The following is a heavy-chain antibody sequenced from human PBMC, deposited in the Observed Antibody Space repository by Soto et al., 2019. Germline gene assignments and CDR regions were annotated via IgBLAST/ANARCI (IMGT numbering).Heavy chain of an antibody. CDR2: ISGSGGST. CDR1: GFTFSSYA. J-gene: IGHJ1*01. CDR3: AKMDQQQLVLAEYFQH. D-gene: IGHD6-13*01. Sequence: GGSLRLSCAASGFTFSSYAMSWVRQAPGKGLEWVSAISGSGGSTYYADSVKGRFTISRDNSKNTLYLQMNSLRAEDTAVYYCAKMDQQQLVLAEYFQHWGQGTLVTVSS. V-gene: IGHV3-23*01.